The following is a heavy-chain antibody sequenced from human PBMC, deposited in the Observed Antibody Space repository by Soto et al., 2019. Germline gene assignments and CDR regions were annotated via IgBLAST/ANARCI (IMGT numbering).Heavy chain of an antibody. CDR2: IWYDGSNK. CDR3: ARDPLITIPIEALDAFDI. D-gene: IGHD3-10*01. V-gene: IGHV3-33*08. Sequence: PGGSLRLSCAASGFTFSSYGMHWVRQAPGKGLEWVAVIWYDGSNKYYADPVKGRFTISRDNSKNTLYLQMNSLRAEDTAVYYCARDPLITIPIEALDAFDIWGQGTMVTVSS. J-gene: IGHJ3*02. CDR1: GFTFSSYG.